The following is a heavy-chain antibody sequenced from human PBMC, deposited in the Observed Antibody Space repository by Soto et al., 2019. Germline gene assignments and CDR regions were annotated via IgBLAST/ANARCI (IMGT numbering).Heavy chain of an antibody. J-gene: IGHJ6*02. CDR3: ARDPGMGGNGVSHYYYGMDV. CDR2: ISAYNGNT. V-gene: IGHV1-18*01. Sequence: ASVKVSCKASGYTFTSYGISWVRQAPGQGLEWMGWISAYNGNTNYAQKLQGRVTMTTDTSTSTAYMELRSLRSDDTAVYYGARDPGMGGNGVSHYYYGMDVWGQGTTVTVSS. CDR1: GYTFTSYG. D-gene: IGHD2-8*01.